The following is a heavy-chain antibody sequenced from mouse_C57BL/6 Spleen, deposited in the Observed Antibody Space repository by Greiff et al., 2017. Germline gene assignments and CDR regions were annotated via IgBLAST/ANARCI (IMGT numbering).Heavy chain of an antibody. D-gene: IGHD1-1*01. CDR2: IYPSDSET. CDR1: GYTFTSYW. CDR3: ALLYYGSSYYAMDY. Sequence: QVQLQQPGAELVRPGSSVKLSCKASGYTFTSYWMDWVKQRPGQGLEWIGNIYPSDSETHYNQKFKDKATLTVDKSSSTAYMQLSSLTSEDSAVYYCALLYYGSSYYAMDYWGQGTSVTVSS. V-gene: IGHV1-61*01. J-gene: IGHJ4*01.